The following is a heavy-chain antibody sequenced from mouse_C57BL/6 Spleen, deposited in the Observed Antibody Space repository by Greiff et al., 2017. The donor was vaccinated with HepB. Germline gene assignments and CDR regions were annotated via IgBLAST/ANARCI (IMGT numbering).Heavy chain of an antibody. CDR1: GFTFSSYG. D-gene: IGHD4-1*01. CDR2: ISSGGSYT. V-gene: IGHV5-6*01. J-gene: IGHJ3*01. CDR3: ARQGNWDLAWFAY. Sequence: EVQVVESGGDLVKPGGSLKLSCAASGFTFSSYGMSWVRQTPDKRLEWVATISSGGSYTYYPDSVKGRFTISRDNAKNTLYLQMSSLKSEDTAMYYCARQGNWDLAWFAYWGQGTLVTVSA.